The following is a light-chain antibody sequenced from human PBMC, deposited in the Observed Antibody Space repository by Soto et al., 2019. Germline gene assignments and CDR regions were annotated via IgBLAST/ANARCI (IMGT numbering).Light chain of an antibody. CDR3: QQYGSGYT. V-gene: IGKV3-20*01. CDR1: QSVSSSY. Sequence: EIVLTQSPGTLSLSPGERATLSCRASQSVSSSYLAWYQQKPGQAPRLLIYGASSRATGIPDRFSGSGSGTDFTLTISRLEPEDCAVYYCQQYGSGYTFGQGTKLEIK. J-gene: IGKJ2*01. CDR2: GAS.